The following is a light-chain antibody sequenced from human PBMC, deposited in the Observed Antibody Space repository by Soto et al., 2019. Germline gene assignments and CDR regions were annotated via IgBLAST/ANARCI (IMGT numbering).Light chain of an antibody. CDR2: EVS. Sequence: QSALTQPASVSGSPGQSITISCTGTSSDVGSYNLVSWYQQHPGKAPKLMIYEVSKRPSGVSHRFSGSKSGNTASLTITGLQAEDEADYYCCSYAGSSTSVFGGGTKVTVL. J-gene: IGLJ2*01. CDR1: SSDVGSYNL. CDR3: CSYAGSSTSV. V-gene: IGLV2-23*02.